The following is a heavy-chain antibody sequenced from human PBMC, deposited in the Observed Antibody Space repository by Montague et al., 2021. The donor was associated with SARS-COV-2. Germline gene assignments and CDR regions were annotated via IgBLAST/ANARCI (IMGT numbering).Heavy chain of an antibody. V-gene: IGHV4-61*02. CDR2: ISTSGNT. D-gene: IGHD3-9*01. CDR1: GGSINSGSYY. CDR3: ARDTRSTFEYYDIFAGDYYDYGRDV. J-gene: IGHJ6*02. Sequence: TLSLTCTVSGGSINSGSYYWGWIRQAAGKGLEWNGRISTSGNTNYNPSLKSRVTISVDTSQNQFSLKMYSVTAADTAVYYCARDTRSTFEYYDIFAGDYYDYGRDVWGQGTTVTVSS.